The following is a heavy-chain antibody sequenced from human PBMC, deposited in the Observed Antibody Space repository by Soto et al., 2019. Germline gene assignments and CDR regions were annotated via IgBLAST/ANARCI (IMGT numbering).Heavy chain of an antibody. Sequence: QVQLVQSGAEVKKPGASVKLSCRTSGYTFTHYYIHWVRQAPGQGLEWLAIINPASGSTNYAQDFLGRVTLTMDTSTTTVYMELSGLRAEDTAIFFCARDLAEGEHWGQGTLVTVSS. CDR1: GYTFTHYY. J-gene: IGHJ4*02. V-gene: IGHV1-46*01. CDR2: INPASGST. D-gene: IGHD3-3*02. CDR3: ARDLAEGEH.